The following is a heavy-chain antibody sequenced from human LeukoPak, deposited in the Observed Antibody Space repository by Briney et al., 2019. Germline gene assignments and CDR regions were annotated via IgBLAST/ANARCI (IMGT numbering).Heavy chain of an antibody. J-gene: IGHJ4*02. D-gene: IGHD6-13*01. CDR2: IHPGDSDT. Sequence: GESLKISCKGSGYTFTSYWIGWVRQMPGKGLEWMGIIHPGDSDTRYSPSFQGQVTISADTSISTAYVQWSSLKASDSAMYYCVRHGLGSSWFGFDYWGQGTLVTVSS. CDR3: VRHGLGSSWFGFDY. CDR1: GYTFTSYW. V-gene: IGHV5-51*01.